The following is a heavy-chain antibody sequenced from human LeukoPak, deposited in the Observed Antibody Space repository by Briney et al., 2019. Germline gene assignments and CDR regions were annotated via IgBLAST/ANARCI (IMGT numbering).Heavy chain of an antibody. Sequence: GGSLRLSCAASGFSFNNAWMSWVRQAPGKGLEWVSSISSSSSYIYYADSMKGRFTISRDNAKNSLYLQMNSLRAEDTAVYYCARDRVVAPYYFDYWGQGTLVTVSS. D-gene: IGHD5-12*01. CDR3: ARDRVVAPYYFDY. CDR1: GFSFNNAW. CDR2: ISSSSSYI. J-gene: IGHJ4*02. V-gene: IGHV3-21*01.